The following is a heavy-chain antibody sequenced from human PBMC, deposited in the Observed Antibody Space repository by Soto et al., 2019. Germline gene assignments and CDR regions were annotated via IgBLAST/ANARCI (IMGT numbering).Heavy chain of an antibody. CDR3: ARVERGTATTVVDAFDI. Sequence: QVQLQQWGAGLLKPSETLSLTCAVYGGSVSSSSNYYWSWIRQPPGKGLEWIGEMSHSGGTHFNPCLKSRVTISVDSSKNQFSLKMSSVTAADTALYYCARVERGTATTVVDAFDIWGPGTMVTVSS. V-gene: IGHV4-34*01. CDR2: MSHSGGT. J-gene: IGHJ3*02. D-gene: IGHD1-1*01. CDR1: GGSVSSSSNYY.